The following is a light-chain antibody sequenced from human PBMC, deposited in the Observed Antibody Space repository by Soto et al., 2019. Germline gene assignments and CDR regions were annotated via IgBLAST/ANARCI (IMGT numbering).Light chain of an antibody. CDR1: QTISSW. J-gene: IGKJ1*01. Sequence: DIQMTQSPSTLSASVGDRVTITCRASQTISSWLAWYQQKPGKAPKLLIYKASSLESGVPSRFSGSGSGTEFTLTISSLQPDDVATYYCQQYNGFSPWTFGQGTKVEI. V-gene: IGKV1-5*03. CDR2: KAS. CDR3: QQYNGFSPWT.